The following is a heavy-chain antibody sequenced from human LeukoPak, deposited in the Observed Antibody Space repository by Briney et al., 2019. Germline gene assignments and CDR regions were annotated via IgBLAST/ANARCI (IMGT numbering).Heavy chain of an antibody. CDR2: ISSSSSYI. CDR3: AAPGYSSGDFDY. CDR1: GFTFSSYS. Sequence: KTGGSLRLSCAASGFTFSSYSMNWVRRAPGKGLEWVSSISSSSSYIYYADSVKGRFTISRDNAKNSLYLQMNSLRAEDTAVYYCAAPGYSSGDFDYWGQGTLVTVSS. J-gene: IGHJ4*02. D-gene: IGHD2-15*01. V-gene: IGHV3-21*01.